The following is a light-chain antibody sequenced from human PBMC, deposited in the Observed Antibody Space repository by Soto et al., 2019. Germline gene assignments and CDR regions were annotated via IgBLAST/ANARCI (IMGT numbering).Light chain of an antibody. CDR2: VAS. CDR3: QKYNNWPEA. V-gene: IGKV3-15*01. Sequence: EIVMTQSPATLSVSPGERATLSCRASQSVSSNLAWYQQKPGQAPRLIIYVASTRASGIPARFSGSGSGTEYTLTITRLQSEDFAVYYCQKYNNWPEAFGKGNKLEIK. J-gene: IGKJ2*01. CDR1: QSVSSN.